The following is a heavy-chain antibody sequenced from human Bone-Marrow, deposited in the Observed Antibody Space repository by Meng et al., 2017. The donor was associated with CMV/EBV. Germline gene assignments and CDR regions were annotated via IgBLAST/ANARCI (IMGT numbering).Heavy chain of an antibody. V-gene: IGHV3-30*18. D-gene: IGHD2-15*01. CDR1: YA. CDR3: AKVGGYCSATTCYDAGTYGGIGS. J-gene: IGHJ4*02. Sequence: YAMHWVRQAPGEGLEWVAVISSDGHDTYYGDSVKGRFTISRDNSRNTLDLQMNSLRPEDTAVYYCAKVGGYCSATTCYDAGTYGGIGSWGQGTLVTVSS. CDR2: ISSDGHDT.